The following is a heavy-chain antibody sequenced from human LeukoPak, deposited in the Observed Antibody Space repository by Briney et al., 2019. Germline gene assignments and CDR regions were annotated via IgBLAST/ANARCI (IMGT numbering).Heavy chain of an antibody. CDR1: GGSFSGYY. CDR2: INHSGST. Sequence: SETLSLTCAVSGGSFSGYYWSWIRQPPGKGLEWIGEINHSGSTNYNPSLKSRVTISVDTSKNQFSLKLSSVTAADTAVYYCARGARGSYLRYFGYWGQGTLVTVSS. J-gene: IGHJ4*02. V-gene: IGHV4-34*01. D-gene: IGHD1-26*01. CDR3: ARGARGSYLRYFGY.